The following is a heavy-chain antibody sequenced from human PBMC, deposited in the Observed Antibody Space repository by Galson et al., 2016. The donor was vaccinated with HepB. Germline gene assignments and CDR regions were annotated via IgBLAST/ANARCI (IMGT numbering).Heavy chain of an antibody. V-gene: IGHV3-7*01. J-gene: IGHJ3*01. D-gene: IGHD2-15*01. Sequence: SLRLSCAASGFTLTDLWMNWVRQAPGKGLEWVANIHPDGSQKNYIDSVKGRFTISRDNAKRSLFLQMSSLRAEDTAVYYCLADTYAFDLWGQGTTVTVSS. CDR3: LADTYAFDL. CDR1: GFTLTDLW. CDR2: IHPDGSQK.